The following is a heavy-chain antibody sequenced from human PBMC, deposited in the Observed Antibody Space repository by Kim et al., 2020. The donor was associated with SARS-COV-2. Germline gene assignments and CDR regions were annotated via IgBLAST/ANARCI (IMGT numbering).Heavy chain of an antibody. J-gene: IGHJ3*01. CDR1: GFIFSDYA. CDR2: IRGGGGVT. V-gene: IGHV3-23*01. D-gene: IGHD3-3*02. CDR3: AKHSASMNNDAFDV. Sequence: GGSLRLSCAASGFIFSDYAMCWVRQAPGKGLQWVSVIRGGGGVTFYADSVKGRFTVSRDNSVNILYLQMNNLRADDTALYYCAKHSASMNNDAFDVWGPG.